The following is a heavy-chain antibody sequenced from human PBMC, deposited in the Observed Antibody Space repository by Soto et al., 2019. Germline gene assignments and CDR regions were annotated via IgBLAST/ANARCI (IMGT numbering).Heavy chain of an antibody. CDR2: INAGNGNT. D-gene: IGHD6-19*01. Sequence: QVQLVQSGAEEKKPGASVKVSCKASEYTFTSYAMHWVRQAPGQRLEWMGWINAGNGNTKYSQKFQGRVTITRDTSASTAYMELSSLRSEDTAVSYCARVTGWYFPDYWGQGTLVTVSS. CDR1: EYTFTSYA. CDR3: ARVTGWYFPDY. J-gene: IGHJ4*02. V-gene: IGHV1-3*05.